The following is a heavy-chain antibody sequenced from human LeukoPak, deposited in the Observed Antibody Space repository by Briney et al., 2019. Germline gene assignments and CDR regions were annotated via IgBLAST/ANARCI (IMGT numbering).Heavy chain of an antibody. V-gene: IGHV3-33*01. CDR1: GFTFSSYG. J-gene: IGHJ4*02. D-gene: IGHD3-3*01. Sequence: PGRSLRLSCAAYGFTFSSYGMHWVRQAPGQGLEWVAVIWYDGSNKYYADSVKGRFTISRDNSKNTLYLQMNSLRAEDTAVYYCARELGGYFDYWGQGTLVTVSS. CDR3: ARELGGYFDY. CDR2: IWYDGSNK.